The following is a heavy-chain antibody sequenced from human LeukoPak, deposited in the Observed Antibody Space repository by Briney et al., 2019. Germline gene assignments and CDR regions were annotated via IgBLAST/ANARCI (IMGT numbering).Heavy chain of an antibody. J-gene: IGHJ4*02. V-gene: IGHV3-15*01. D-gene: IGHD3-10*01. CDR1: GFTFTNAW. CDR2: IKSKGDGETK. CDR3: ATDLGLTMIRGVIVH. Sequence: GGSLRLSCAASGFTFTNAWMTWVRQAPGKGLEWVGRIKSKGDGETKDYAAPVKGRFTMSRDDSKATLYLQMNSLKAEDTAVYYCATDLGLTMIRGVIVHWGQGALVTVSS.